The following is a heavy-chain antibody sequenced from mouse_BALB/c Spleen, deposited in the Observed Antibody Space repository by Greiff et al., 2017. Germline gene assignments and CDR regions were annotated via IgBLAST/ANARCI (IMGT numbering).Heavy chain of an antibody. CDR1: GFTFSSYA. D-gene: IGHD1-1*01. J-gene: IGHJ4*01. V-gene: IGHV5-9-3*01. CDR2: ISSGGSYT. CDR3: ARVITTVGAMDY. Sequence: EVKLMESGGGLVKPGGSLKLSCAASGFTFSSYAMSWVRQTPEKRLEWVATISSGGSYTYYPDSVKGRFTISRDNAKNTLYLQMSSLRSEDTAMYYCARVITTVGAMDYWGQGTSVTVSS.